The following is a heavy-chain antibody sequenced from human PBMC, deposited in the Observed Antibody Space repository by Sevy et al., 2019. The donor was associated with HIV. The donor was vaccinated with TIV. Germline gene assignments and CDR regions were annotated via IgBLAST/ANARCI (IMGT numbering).Heavy chain of an antibody. D-gene: IGHD2-21*01. J-gene: IGHJ6*02. CDR1: GFTFGDFA. CDR2: IRSKDYGGTT. V-gene: IGHV3-49*03. Sequence: GGSLRLSCTTSGFTFGDFAMSWFRQAPGKGLEWVGFIRSKDYGGTTEYAAAVKGRFTISRDDSKNIAYMQMNSLKTEKTAGYFCTRDGGGGNILASYYYYDMDVWGQGTTVTVSS. CDR3: TRDGGGGNILASYYYYDMDV.